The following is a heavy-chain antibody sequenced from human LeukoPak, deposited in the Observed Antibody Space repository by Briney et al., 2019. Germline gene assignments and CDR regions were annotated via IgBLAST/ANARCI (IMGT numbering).Heavy chain of an antibody. CDR2: IYYSGST. CDR3: ARRGVRGVITAFDI. CDR1: GGSISSSSYY. J-gene: IGHJ3*02. Sequence: KSSETLSLTCTVSGGSISSSSYYWGWIRQPPGKGLEWIGSIYYSGSTHYNPSLESRVTISVDTSKNQFSLKLSSVTAADTAVYYCARRGVRGVITAFDIWGQGTMVTVSS. V-gene: IGHV4-39*01. D-gene: IGHD3-10*01.